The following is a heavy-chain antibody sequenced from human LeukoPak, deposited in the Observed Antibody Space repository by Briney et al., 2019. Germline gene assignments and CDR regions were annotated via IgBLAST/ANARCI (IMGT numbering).Heavy chain of an antibody. CDR1: GFTFSSYA. CDR2: ISYDGSNK. J-gene: IGHJ4*02. D-gene: IGHD1-26*01. CDR3: ARDGWDSRLYYFDY. Sequence: GRSLRPSCAASGFTFSSYAMHWVRQAPGKGLEWVAVISYDGSNKYYADSVKGRFTISRDNSKNTLYLQMNSLRAEDTAVYYCARDGWDSRLYYFDYWGQGTLVTVSS. V-gene: IGHV3-30-3*01.